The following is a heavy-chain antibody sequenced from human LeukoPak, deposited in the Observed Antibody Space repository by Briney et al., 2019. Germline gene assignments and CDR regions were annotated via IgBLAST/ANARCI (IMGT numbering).Heavy chain of an antibody. V-gene: IGHV3-48*04. Sequence: GGSLRLSCAASGFTFSSYAMSWVRQTPGKGLEWVSYISSSSSTIYYADSVRGRFTISRDNAKNSLYLQMNSLRAEDTAVYYCARDLFSGLRYFDRLDYWGQGTLVTVSS. CDR3: ARDLFSGLRYFDRLDY. CDR2: ISSSSSTI. D-gene: IGHD3-9*01. J-gene: IGHJ4*02. CDR1: GFTFSSYA.